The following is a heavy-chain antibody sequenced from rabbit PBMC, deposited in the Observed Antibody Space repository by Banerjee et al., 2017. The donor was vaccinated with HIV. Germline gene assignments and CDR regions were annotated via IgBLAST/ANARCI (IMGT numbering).Heavy chain of an antibody. Sequence: EESGGGLVQPEGSLTLTCTASGFSFSSSYWICWVRQAPGKGLEWIGCIVSGSDSSFYASWAKGRFTISKTSSTTVTLQMTSLTAADTATYFCATYSTGRDVAFDPWGPGTLVTVS. CDR2: IVSGSDSS. D-gene: IGHD7-1*01. V-gene: IGHV1S45*01. J-gene: IGHJ2*01. CDR1: GFSFSSSYW. CDR3: ATYSTGRDVAFDP.